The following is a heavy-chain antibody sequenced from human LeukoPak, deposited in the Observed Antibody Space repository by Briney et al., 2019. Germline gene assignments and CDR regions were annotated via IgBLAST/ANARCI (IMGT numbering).Heavy chain of an antibody. D-gene: IGHD3-16*01. J-gene: IGHJ6*03. Sequence: PSETLSLTCAVYGGSFSGYYWSWIRQPPGKGLEWIGEINHSGSTNYNPSLKSRVTISVDTSKNQFSLKLSSVTAADTAVYYCARRGPRGGVNVPIYYYYYMDVWGKGTTVTISS. V-gene: IGHV4-34*01. CDR1: GGSFSGYY. CDR3: ARRGPRGGVNVPIYYYYYMDV. CDR2: INHSGST.